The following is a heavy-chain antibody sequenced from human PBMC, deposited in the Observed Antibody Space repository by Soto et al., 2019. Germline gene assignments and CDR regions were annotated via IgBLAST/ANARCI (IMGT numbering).Heavy chain of an antibody. J-gene: IGHJ3*02. Sequence: PGGSLRLSCAASGFTFSSYAMSWVRQAPGKGLEWVSAISGSGGSTYYADSVKGRFTISRDNSKNTLYPQMNSLRAEDTAVYYCAKPFATGYGDYFDAFDIWGQGTMVTVSS. CDR1: GFTFSSYA. D-gene: IGHD4-17*01. V-gene: IGHV3-23*01. CDR3: AKPFATGYGDYFDAFDI. CDR2: ISGSGGST.